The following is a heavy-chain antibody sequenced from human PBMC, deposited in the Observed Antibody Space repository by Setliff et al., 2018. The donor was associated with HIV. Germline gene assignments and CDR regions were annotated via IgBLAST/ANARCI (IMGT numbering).Heavy chain of an antibody. D-gene: IGHD3-10*01. CDR1: GYTFTSYD. V-gene: IGHV1-8*02. J-gene: IGHJ4*02. CDR2: MNPNSGNT. CDR3: ARVAPPGITPLRHFDY. Sequence: GASVKVSCKASGYTFTSYDINWVRQATGQGLEWMGWMNPNSGNTGYAQKFQGRVTMTRNTSISTAYMELSSLRSEDTAVYYCARVAPPGITPLRHFDYWGQGTLVTVSS.